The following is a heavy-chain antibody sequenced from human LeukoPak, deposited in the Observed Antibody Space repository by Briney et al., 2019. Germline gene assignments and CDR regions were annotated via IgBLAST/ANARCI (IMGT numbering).Heavy chain of an antibody. CDR3: ARRGYSYGSYYGMDV. J-gene: IGHJ6*02. D-gene: IGHD5-18*01. CDR2: INHSGST. CDR1: GGSFSGYY. V-gene: IGHV4-34*01. Sequence: PSETLSLTCAVYGGSFSGYYWSWIRQPPGKGLEWIGEINHSGSTNYNPSLKSRVTISVDTSKNQFSLKLSSVTAADTAVYYCARRGYSYGSYYGMDVWGQGTTVTVSS.